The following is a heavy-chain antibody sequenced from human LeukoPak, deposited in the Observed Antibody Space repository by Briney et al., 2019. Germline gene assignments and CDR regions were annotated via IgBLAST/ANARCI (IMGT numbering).Heavy chain of an antibody. CDR3: ARDSRQQQLYWFDP. CDR1: GGSIRSYY. V-gene: IGHV4-4*07. CDR2: IYTSGST. D-gene: IGHD6-13*01. J-gene: IGHJ5*02. Sequence: SETLSLTCTVSGGSIRSYYWSWIRQPAGKGLEWIGRIYTSGSTNYNPSLKSRVTMSVDTSKNQFSLKLSSVTAADTAVYYCARDSRQQQLYWFDPWGQGTLVTVSS.